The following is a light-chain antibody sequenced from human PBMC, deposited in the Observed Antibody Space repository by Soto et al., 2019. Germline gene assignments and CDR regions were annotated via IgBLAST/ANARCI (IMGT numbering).Light chain of an antibody. J-gene: IGKJ1*01. CDR3: QQYVSSPWA. CDR1: QSVSSSF. V-gene: IGKV3-20*01. CDR2: GAS. Sequence: EIVLTQSPGTLSLSPGERATLSCRASQSVSSSFLAWYQQKPGQAPSLLIYGASNRATGIPDRFSGSGSGTDFTLTISRLEPEDFAVYSCQQYVSSPWAFGEGTKVEIE.